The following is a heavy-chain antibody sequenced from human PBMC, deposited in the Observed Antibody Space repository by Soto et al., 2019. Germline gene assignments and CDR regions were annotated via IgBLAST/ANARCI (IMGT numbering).Heavy chain of an antibody. CDR3: ARDYDYVWGSYWRCAFDI. D-gene: IGHD3-16*01. CDR1: GYTFTGYY. CDR2: INPNSGGT. J-gene: IGHJ3*02. V-gene: IGHV1-2*02. Sequence: ASVKVSCKASGYTFTGYYMHWVRQAPGQGLEWMGWINPNSGGTNYAQKFQGRVTMTRDTSISTAYMELSRLRADDTAVYYCARDYDYVWGSYWRCAFDIWGQGTMVTVSS.